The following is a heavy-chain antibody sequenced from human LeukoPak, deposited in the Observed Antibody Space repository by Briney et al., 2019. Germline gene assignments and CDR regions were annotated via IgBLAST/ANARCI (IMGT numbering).Heavy chain of an antibody. V-gene: IGHV3-7*01. CDR2: IKQDGSEK. J-gene: IGHJ5*02. CDR3: ARDPHTVTTSSWFDP. D-gene: IGHD4-17*01. CDR1: GFTFSSYW. Sequence: GGSLRLSCAASGFTFSSYWMSWVRQAPGKGLEWVANIKQDGSEKYYVDSVKSRFTISRDNAKNSLYLQMNSLRAEDTAVYYCARDPHTVTTSSWFDPWGQGTLVTVSS.